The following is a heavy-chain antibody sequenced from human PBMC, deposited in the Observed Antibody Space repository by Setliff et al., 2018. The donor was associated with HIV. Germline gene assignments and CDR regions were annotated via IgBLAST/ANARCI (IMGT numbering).Heavy chain of an antibody. Sequence: PSETLSLTCNVSGFSFRNSFYNWAWIRQPPGKGLEWIGTIYYSGTTHCNPSLNSRVIISVDTSKNQFSLRLNSVTAADTAVYYCARHSLGNIGDYIRIGAIDIWGQGTMVTVSS. CDR3: ARHSLGNIGDYIRIGAIDI. J-gene: IGHJ3*02. CDR2: IYYSGTT. D-gene: IGHD4-17*01. CDR1: GFSFRNSFYN. V-gene: IGHV4-39*01.